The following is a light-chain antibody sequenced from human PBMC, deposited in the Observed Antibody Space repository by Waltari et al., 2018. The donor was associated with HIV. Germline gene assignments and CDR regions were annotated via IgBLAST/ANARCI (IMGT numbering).Light chain of an antibody. CDR2: DTN. J-gene: IGLJ2*01. CDR3: QSYDSRLGVL. V-gene: IGLV1-40*01. Sequence: QSVLTQPPYVAGAPVPGATSPCPGSRANIRASYDVPWDQPRPGTAPKPLIYDTNNRPSGVPARFSGSKSGTSASLAITGLQAEDEADYYCQSYDSRLGVLFGGGTKLTVL. CDR1: RANIRASYD.